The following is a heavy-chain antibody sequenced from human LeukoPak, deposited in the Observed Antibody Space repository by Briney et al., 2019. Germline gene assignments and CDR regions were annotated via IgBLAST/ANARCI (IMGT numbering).Heavy chain of an antibody. CDR2: ISGSGGST. V-gene: IGHV3-23*01. Sequence: PGGSLRLSCAASGFTFSSYAMSWVRQAPGKGLEWVSAISGSGGSTYYADSVKGRFTISRDNSKNTLYLQMNSLRAEDTAVYYCAKSTGPNYDSSGYGHAFDIWGQGTMVTVSS. D-gene: IGHD3-22*01. CDR1: GFTFSSYA. J-gene: IGHJ3*02. CDR3: AKSTGPNYDSSGYGHAFDI.